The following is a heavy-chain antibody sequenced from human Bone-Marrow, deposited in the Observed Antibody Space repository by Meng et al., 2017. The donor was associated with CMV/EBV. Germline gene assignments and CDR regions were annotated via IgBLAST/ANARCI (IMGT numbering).Heavy chain of an antibody. J-gene: IGHJ5*02. CDR1: GGSFSGYY. Sequence: SETLSLTCAVYGGSFSGYYWSWIRQPPGKGLEWIGEINHSGSTNYNPSLKSRVTISVDTSKNQFSLKLTSVTAADTAVFYCARRRIQLWLTSWWFDPWVQGTLVTVSS. V-gene: IGHV4-34*01. CDR3: ARRRIQLWLTSWWFDP. CDR2: INHSGST. D-gene: IGHD5-18*01.